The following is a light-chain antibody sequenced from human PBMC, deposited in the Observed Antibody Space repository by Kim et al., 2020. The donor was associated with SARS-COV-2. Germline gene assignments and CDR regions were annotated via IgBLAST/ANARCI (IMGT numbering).Light chain of an antibody. Sequence: QSITNSCTGTSSDVGGYNYVSWYQQHPGKAPKLMIYDVSNRPSGVSNRFSGYKSGNTASLTISGLQAEDEADYYCSPYTSSSTLWVFGGGTQLTVL. CDR3: SPYTSSSTLWV. V-gene: IGLV2-14*03. CDR1: SSDVGGYNY. J-gene: IGLJ3*02. CDR2: DVS.